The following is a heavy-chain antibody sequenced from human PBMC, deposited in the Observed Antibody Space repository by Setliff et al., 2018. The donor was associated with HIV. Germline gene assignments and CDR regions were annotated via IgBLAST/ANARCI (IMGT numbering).Heavy chain of an antibody. CDR3: ARPVFGDDGGGFDS. J-gene: IGHJ4*02. V-gene: IGHV5-51*01. CDR1: GYSFTDYW. Sequence: PGESLKISCKGSGYSFTDYWIGWVRQMPGKGLDWMGVIYPGDSDTRYSPSFQGQVTVSADNSITTAYLQWSSLKASDTAMYYCARPVFGDDGGGFDSWGQGTLVTVSS. CDR2: IYPGDSDT. D-gene: IGHD4-17*01.